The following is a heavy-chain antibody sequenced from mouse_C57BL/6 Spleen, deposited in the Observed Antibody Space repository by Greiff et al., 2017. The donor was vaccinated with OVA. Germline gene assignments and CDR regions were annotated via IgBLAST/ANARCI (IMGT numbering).Heavy chain of an antibody. V-gene: IGHV3-6*01. CDR2: ISYDGSN. CDR3: ARVAGYPYAMDY. CDR1: GYSITSGYY. D-gene: IGHD2-2*01. J-gene: IGHJ4*01. Sequence: VQLKASGPGLVKPSQSLSLTCSVTGYSITSGYYWNWIRQFPGNKLEWMGYISYDGSNNYNPSLKNRISITRDTSKNQFFLKLNSVTTEDTATYYCARVAGYPYAMDYWGQGTSVTVSS.